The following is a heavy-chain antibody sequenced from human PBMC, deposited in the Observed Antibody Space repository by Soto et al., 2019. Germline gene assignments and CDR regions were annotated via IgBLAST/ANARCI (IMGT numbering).Heavy chain of an antibody. CDR3: ATGRISRGLDV. J-gene: IGHJ6*02. Sequence: SETLSLTCSVSGGTISSYYWSWIRQPPGKGLEWIGYIYSRGTTSYNPSLKSRATILVDTSKNQFSLRLTSVTATDTAVYYCATGRISRGLDVWGQGTTVTVSS. CDR2: IYSRGTT. V-gene: IGHV4-59*12. CDR1: GGTISSYY.